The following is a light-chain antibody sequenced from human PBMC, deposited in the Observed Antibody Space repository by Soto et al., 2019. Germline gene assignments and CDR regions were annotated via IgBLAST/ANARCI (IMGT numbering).Light chain of an antibody. J-gene: IGKJ1*01. Sequence: DIQMTQSPSTLSASVGDRVTITFRATQSVSSWLAWYQQKPGKAPSLLIHRASTLESGVPSRFSGSVSGTEFTLTISNLQPDDFATYYCQQYNSYSVTFGQGTKVEIK. CDR1: QSVSSW. V-gene: IGKV1-5*03. CDR2: RAS. CDR3: QQYNSYSVT.